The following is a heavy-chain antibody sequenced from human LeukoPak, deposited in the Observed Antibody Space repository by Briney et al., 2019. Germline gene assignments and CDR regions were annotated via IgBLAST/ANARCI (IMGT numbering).Heavy chain of an antibody. CDR3: ARAYLHCSSTNRPSYYYYGMDV. Sequence: GASVKVSCKASGYTFTGYYMHWVREAPGQGLEWMGWINPNSGGTNYAQKFQGRVTMTRDTSISTAYMELSRLRSDDTAVYYYARAYLHCSSTNRPSYYYYGMDVWGQGTTVTVSS. CDR2: INPNSGGT. D-gene: IGHD2-2*01. CDR1: GYTFTGYY. V-gene: IGHV1-2*02. J-gene: IGHJ6*02.